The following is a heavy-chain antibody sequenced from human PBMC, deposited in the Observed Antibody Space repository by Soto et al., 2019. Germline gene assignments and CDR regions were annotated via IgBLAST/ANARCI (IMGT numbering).Heavy chain of an antibody. CDR3: ARDPIVVVPAAISGGWFDP. J-gene: IGHJ5*02. CDR2: INPNSGGT. Sequence: ASVKVSCKASGYTFTGYYMHWVRQAPGQGLEWMGWINPNSGGTNYAQKFQGRVTMTRDTSISTAYMELSRLRSDDTAVYYCARDPIVVVPAAISGGWFDPWGQGTLVTVSS. V-gene: IGHV1-2*02. D-gene: IGHD2-2*02. CDR1: GYTFTGYY.